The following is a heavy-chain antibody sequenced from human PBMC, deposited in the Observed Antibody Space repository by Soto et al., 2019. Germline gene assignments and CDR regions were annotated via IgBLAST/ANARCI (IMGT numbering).Heavy chain of an antibody. CDR2: ISDTGST. CDR1: GGSINRYY. Sequence: TLSLTCTVSGGSINRYYWSWIRQPPGKGLEWIGYISDTGSTNYNPSLKSRVTISVDTSKSQFSLELSSVTAADTAVYYCARGYYCTIGYSSSPQLQSWGQGTLVTVSS. J-gene: IGHJ1*01. CDR3: ARGYYCTIGYSSSPQLQS. V-gene: IGHV4-59*01. D-gene: IGHD2-8*01.